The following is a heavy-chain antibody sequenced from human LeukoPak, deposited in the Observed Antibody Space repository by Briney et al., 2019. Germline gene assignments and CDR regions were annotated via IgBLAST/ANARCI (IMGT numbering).Heavy chain of an antibody. D-gene: IGHD6-19*01. CDR3: ARELGRIAVAGTGY. CDR2: INPNSGGT. Sequence: ASVKVSCKASGYTFTGYYMHWVRQAPGQGLEWMGWINPNSGGTNYAQKFQGRVTMTRDTSISTAYMELSRLRSDDTAVYYCARELGRIAVAGTGYWGQGTLVTVSS. CDR1: GYTFTGYY. V-gene: IGHV1-2*02. J-gene: IGHJ4*02.